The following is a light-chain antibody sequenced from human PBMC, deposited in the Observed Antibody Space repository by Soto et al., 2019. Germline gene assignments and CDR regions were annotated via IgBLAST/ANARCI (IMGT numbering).Light chain of an antibody. V-gene: IGKV1-39*01. Sequence: DIQMTQSPSSLSASVGDRVTITCQASQDINVYLNWYQQKPGEVTKLMIYSASTLHSGVPSRFTGSGSETDFTLTIRSLPPEDFATYYCQQTYKNSWTFGPGTRWIS. CDR2: SAS. CDR1: QDINVY. J-gene: IGKJ3*01. CDR3: QQTYKNSWT.